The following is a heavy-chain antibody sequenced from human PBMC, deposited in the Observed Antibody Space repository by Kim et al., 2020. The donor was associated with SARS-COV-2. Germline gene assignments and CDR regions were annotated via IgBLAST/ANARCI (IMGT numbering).Heavy chain of an antibody. CDR3: ARASYFWSGYYGPFFDP. CDR2: IYYSGST. J-gene: IGHJ5*02. V-gene: IGHV4-59*01. Sequence: SETLSLTCTVSGGSISSYYWSWIRQPPGKGLEWIGYIYYSGSTNYNPSLKSRVTISVDTSKNQFSLKLSSVTAADTAVYYCARASYFWSGYYGPFFDPWGQGTLVTVSS. CDR1: GGSISSYY. D-gene: IGHD3-3*01.